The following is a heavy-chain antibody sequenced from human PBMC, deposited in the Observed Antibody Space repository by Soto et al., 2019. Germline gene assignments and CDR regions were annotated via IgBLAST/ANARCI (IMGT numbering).Heavy chain of an antibody. CDR1: GFTFSSNA. Sequence: PGGSLRLSCAASGFTFSSNALSWVRQAPGKGLEWVSAISGSGINTYYADSVRGRFTTSIDSSRTTVYLQMRDLRPEDTALYFCATWHLREHAYDIWGQGTMVTVS. CDR2: ISGSGINT. D-gene: IGHD4-17*01. J-gene: IGHJ3*02. CDR3: ATWHLREHAYDI. V-gene: IGHV3-23*01.